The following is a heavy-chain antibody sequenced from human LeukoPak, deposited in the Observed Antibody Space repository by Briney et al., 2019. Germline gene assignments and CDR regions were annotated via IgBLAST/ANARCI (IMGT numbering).Heavy chain of an antibody. Sequence: PGGSLRLSCTASGFSFSGHWMRWARQLPGKGLEWVSSISSSSSYIYYADSVKGRFTISRDNAKNSLYLQMNSLRAEDTAVYYCASSLGGWWVLYWGQGTLVTVSS. CDR3: ASSLGGWWVLY. J-gene: IGHJ4*02. V-gene: IGHV3-21*01. D-gene: IGHD2-15*01. CDR1: GFSFSGHW. CDR2: ISSSSSYI.